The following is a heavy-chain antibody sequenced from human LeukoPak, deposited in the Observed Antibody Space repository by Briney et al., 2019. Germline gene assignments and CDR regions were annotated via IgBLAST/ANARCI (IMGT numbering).Heavy chain of an antibody. CDR2: ISAYNGNT. Sequence: ASVKVSCKASAYTFTSYGISWVRQAPGQGLEWMGWISAYNGNTNYAQKFQGRVTMTTDTSTSTAYMELRSLRSDDTAVYYCARENVLLWFGESNDAFDIWGQGTMVTVSS. CDR3: ARENVLLWFGESNDAFDI. V-gene: IGHV1-18*01. J-gene: IGHJ3*02. CDR1: AYTFTSYG. D-gene: IGHD3-10*01.